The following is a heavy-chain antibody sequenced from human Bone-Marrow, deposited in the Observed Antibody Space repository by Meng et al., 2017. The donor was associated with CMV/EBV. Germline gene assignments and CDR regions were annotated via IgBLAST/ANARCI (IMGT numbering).Heavy chain of an antibody. J-gene: IGHJ5*02. CDR3: ARDVQREPGRFDL. CDR2: IYYSGST. Sequence: SETLSLTCTVSGGSASSGSYYWSWIRQPPGKGLEWIGYIYYSGSTNYNPSLKSRVTISVDTSKNQFSLKLGSVTAADTSVYYCARDVQREPGRFDLWGQGTLVTVSS. D-gene: IGHD1-1*01. CDR1: GGSASSGSYY. V-gene: IGHV4-61*01.